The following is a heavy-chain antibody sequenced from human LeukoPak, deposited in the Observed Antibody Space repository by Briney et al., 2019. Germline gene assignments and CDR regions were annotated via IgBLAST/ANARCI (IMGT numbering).Heavy chain of an antibody. V-gene: IGHV5-51*01. CDR2: IYPGDSDT. CDR1: GYKFTTYW. J-gene: IGHJ4*02. D-gene: IGHD3-10*01. Sequence: GESLKISCEGSGYKFTTYWIGWVRQVPGKGLEWMGIIYPGDSDTKYSPSFQGQVTISADRSIRTAYLKWTSLKASDTAMYYCARQWYYDSAIGYWGQGTLVTVSS. CDR3: ARQWYYDSAIGY.